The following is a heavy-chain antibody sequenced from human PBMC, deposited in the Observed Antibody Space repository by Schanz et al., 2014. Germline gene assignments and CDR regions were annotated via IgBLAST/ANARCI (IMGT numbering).Heavy chain of an antibody. CDR1: GYPFTSDD. V-gene: IGHV1-2*04. Sequence: QVQLVQSGAEVKKPGASVKVSCRASGYPFTSDDITWVRQAPGQGLEWMGWINPNSGTTNYAQKFQGWVTMTRDTSISTAYMELSRLKSDDTAVYYCARGGYSSGWYDRDIAHVDYWGQGTLVTVSS. CDR2: INPNSGTT. D-gene: IGHD6-19*01. CDR3: ARGGYSSGWYDRDIAHVDY. J-gene: IGHJ4*02.